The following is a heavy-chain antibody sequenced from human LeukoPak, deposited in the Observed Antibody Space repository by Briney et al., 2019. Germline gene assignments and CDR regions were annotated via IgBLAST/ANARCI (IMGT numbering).Heavy chain of an antibody. CDR1: GGSISSSSYY. Sequence: SETLSLTCTVSGGSISSSSYYWGWIHQPPGTGLEWIGSIYYSGSTYYNPSLKSRVTISVDTSKNQFSLKLSSVTAADTAVYYCASRIAVAGHDAFDIWGQGTMVTVSS. CDR2: IYYSGST. V-gene: IGHV4-39*07. J-gene: IGHJ3*02. CDR3: ASRIAVAGHDAFDI. D-gene: IGHD6-19*01.